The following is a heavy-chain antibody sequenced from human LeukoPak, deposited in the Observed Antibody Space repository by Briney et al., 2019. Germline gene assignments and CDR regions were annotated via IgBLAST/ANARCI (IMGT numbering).Heavy chain of an antibody. CDR1: GGSSSSGSYY. Sequence: PSETLSLTCTVSGGSSSSGSYYWSWIRQPAGKGLEWIGRIYTSGSTKYNPSLKSRVTISVDTSKNQFSLKLSSVTAADTAVYYCASPRRGTGFLEWFPFDYWGQGALVTVSS. CDR2: IYTSGST. J-gene: IGHJ4*02. CDR3: ASPRRGTGFLEWFPFDY. V-gene: IGHV4-61*02. D-gene: IGHD3-3*01.